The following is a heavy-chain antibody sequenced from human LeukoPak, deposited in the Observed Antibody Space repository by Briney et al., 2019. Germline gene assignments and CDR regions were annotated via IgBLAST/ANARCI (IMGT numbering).Heavy chain of an antibody. V-gene: IGHV4-39*01. CDR1: GGSISSSSYY. CDR2: IYYSGST. CDR3: ATSYGSGSYYNILPDY. Sequence: PSETLSLTCTVSGGSISSSSYYWGWIRQPPGKGLEWIGSIYYSGSTYYNPSLKSRVTISVDTSKNQFSLKLSSVTAADTAVYYCATSYGSGSYYNILPDYRGQGTLVTVSS. J-gene: IGHJ4*02. D-gene: IGHD3-10*01.